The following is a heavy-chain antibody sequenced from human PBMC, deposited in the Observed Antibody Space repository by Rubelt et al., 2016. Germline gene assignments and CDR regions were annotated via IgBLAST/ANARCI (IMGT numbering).Heavy chain of an antibody. CDR1: GGSFSGYY. J-gene: IGHJ6*02. D-gene: IGHD1-26*01. CDR3: ARGRMGFHHYSYGMDV. Sequence: QVQLQQWGAGLLKPSETLSLTCAVYGGSFSGYYWSWIRQPPGKGLEWIGEINHSGSTNYNPSLKSRVNISVDTSKNQFSLQLRCVTAADTAVYYCARGRMGFHHYSYGMDVWGQGTTVTVSS. V-gene: IGHV4-34*01. CDR2: INHSGST.